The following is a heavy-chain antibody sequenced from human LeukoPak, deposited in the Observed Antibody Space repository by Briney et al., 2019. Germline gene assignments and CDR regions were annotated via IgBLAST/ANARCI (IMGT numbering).Heavy chain of an antibody. V-gene: IGHV3-30-3*01. CDR2: ISYDGSNK. J-gene: IGHJ4*02. D-gene: IGHD3-16*01. Sequence: PGRSLRLSCEASGFTFRSYAMHWVRQAPGKGLEWVAVISYDGSNKYYADSVKGRFTISRDNSKNGLYLEMNSLRAEDTAIYYCARVGGDYWGQGTLVTVSS. CDR1: GFTFRSYA. CDR3: ARVGGDY.